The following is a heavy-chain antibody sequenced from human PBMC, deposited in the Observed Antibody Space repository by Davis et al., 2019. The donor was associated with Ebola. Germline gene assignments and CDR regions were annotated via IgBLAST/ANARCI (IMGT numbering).Heavy chain of an antibody. Sequence: AASVKVSCKASGYTFTSYAISWVRQAPGQGLEWMGWISAYNGNTNYAQKVQGRVTMTTDTSTGTAYLDLRSLRSDDTAVYFCARTSIVGTTTTASDIWGQGTLVTVSS. CDR1: GYTFTSYA. D-gene: IGHD1-26*01. V-gene: IGHV1-18*01. CDR2: ISAYNGNT. CDR3: ARTSIVGTTTTASDI. J-gene: IGHJ3*02.